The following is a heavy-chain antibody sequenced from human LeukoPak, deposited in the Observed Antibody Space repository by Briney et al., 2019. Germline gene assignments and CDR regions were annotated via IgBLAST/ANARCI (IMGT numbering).Heavy chain of an antibody. Sequence: SETLSLTCTVSGGSISSYYWSWIRQPAGKGLEWIGRIYTSGSTNYNPSLKSRVTMSVDTSKNQFSLKLSSVTAADTAVYYCASQPYYYGSGEYYYWGQGTLVTVSS. D-gene: IGHD3-10*01. CDR2: IYTSGST. J-gene: IGHJ4*02. V-gene: IGHV4-4*07. CDR1: GGSISSYY. CDR3: ASQPYYYGSGEYYY.